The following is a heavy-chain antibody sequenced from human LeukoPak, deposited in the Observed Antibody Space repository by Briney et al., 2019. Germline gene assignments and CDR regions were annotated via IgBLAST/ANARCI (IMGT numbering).Heavy chain of an antibody. Sequence: GGSLRLSCAASAFTFSRYWTTWVRQAPGKGLEWVSVIYSGGSTYYADSVKGRFTISRDNSKNTLYLQMNSLRAEDTAVYYCAREGAYGDLDYWGQGTLVTVSS. CDR3: AREGAYGDLDY. D-gene: IGHD4-17*01. V-gene: IGHV3-66*01. J-gene: IGHJ4*02. CDR2: IYSGGST. CDR1: AFTFSRYW.